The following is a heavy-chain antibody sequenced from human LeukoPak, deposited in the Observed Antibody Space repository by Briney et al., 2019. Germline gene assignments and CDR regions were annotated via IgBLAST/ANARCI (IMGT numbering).Heavy chain of an antibody. CDR1: GFSFSSYA. CDR2: ISSDGSYK. V-gene: IGHV3-30*03. CDR3: ARKHGSGGSYFDY. Sequence: GGSLRLSCAASGFSFSSYAIHWVRQAPGKGLERVALISSDGSYKSYADSVRGRFTISRDNSQSTLYLHLNSLRPEDTAVYYCARKHGSGGSYFDYWGQGTLVTVSS. D-gene: IGHD1-26*01. J-gene: IGHJ4*02.